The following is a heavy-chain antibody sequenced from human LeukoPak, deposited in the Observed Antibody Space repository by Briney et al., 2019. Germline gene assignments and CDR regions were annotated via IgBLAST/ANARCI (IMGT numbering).Heavy chain of an antibody. Sequence: GGSLRLSCAASGFTFSSYAMHWVRQAPGKGLEWVAVISYDGSNKYYADSVKGRFTISRDNSKNTLYLQMNSLRAEDTAVYYCAREGAAAAPLDYWGQGTLVTVSS. V-gene: IGHV3-30-3*01. J-gene: IGHJ4*02. CDR2: ISYDGSNK. CDR3: AREGAAAAPLDY. CDR1: GFTFSSYA. D-gene: IGHD2-2*01.